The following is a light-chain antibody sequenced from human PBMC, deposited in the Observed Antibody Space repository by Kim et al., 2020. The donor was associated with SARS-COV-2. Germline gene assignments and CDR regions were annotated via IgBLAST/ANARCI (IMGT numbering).Light chain of an antibody. CDR1: SSDVGGYTF. CDR3: CSYAGSYTFYV. J-gene: IGLJ1*01. CDR2: DVN. V-gene: IGLV2-11*01. Sequence: QSVTISCTGTSSDVGGYTFVSWYQHRPGEAPKLILYDVNKRPSGVPDRFSGSRSGNTASLTISGLQAEDEADYHCCSYAGSYTFYVFGTGTKVTVL.